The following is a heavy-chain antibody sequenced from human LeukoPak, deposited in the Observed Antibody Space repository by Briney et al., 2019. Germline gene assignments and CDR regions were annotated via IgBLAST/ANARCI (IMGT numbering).Heavy chain of an antibody. CDR2: ISVHNGNT. CDR1: GYTFTTYG. Sequence: GASVKVSCKASGYTFTTYGISWVRQAPEQGLEWMGWISVHNGNTNYAQKVQGRVTLTTDTSTSTAYMELRSLRSDDTAVYYCAGVGATDAFDIWGQGTMVTVSS. D-gene: IGHD1-26*01. V-gene: IGHV1-18*01. J-gene: IGHJ3*02. CDR3: AGVGATDAFDI.